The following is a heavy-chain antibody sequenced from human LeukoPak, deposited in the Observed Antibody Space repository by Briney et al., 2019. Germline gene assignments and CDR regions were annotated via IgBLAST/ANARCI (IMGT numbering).Heavy chain of an antibody. J-gene: IGHJ2*01. D-gene: IGHD1-26*01. CDR3: ARGGVGATTMPDWYFDL. Sequence: TSETLSLTCAVYGGSFSGYYWSWIRQPPGKGREWMGEINHSQSTNYIPSLKSPVPISLDTSKNQFSLKLSSVTAADTAVYYCARGGVGATTMPDWYFDLWGRGTLVTVSS. CDR1: GGSFSGYY. CDR2: INHSQST. V-gene: IGHV4-34*01.